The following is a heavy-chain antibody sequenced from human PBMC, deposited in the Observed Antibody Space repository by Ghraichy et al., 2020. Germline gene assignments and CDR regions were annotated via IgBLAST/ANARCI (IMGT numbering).Heavy chain of an antibody. CDR2: INPSGGST. D-gene: IGHD3-3*01. CDR1: GYTFTSYY. CDR3: ARETYYDFWSGYYTEHYYYYGMDV. V-gene: IGHV1-46*01. Sequence: ASVKVSCKASGYTFTSYYMHWVRQAPGQGLEWMGIINPSGGSTSYAQKFQGRVTMTRDTSTSTVYMELSSLRSEDTAVYYCARETYYDFWSGYYTEHYYYYGMDVWGQGTTVTVSS. J-gene: IGHJ6*02.